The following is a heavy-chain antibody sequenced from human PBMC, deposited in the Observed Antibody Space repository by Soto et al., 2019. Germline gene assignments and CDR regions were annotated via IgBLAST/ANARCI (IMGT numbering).Heavy chain of an antibody. J-gene: IGHJ4*02. V-gene: IGHV1-18*01. Sequence: ASVKVSCKASGYTFTSYGISWVRQAPGQGLEWMGWISAYNGNTNYAQKLQGRVTMTTDTSTSTAYMELRSLRSDDTAVYYCARDSWGGSSSLGEFDYWGQGTLVTVSS. CDR3: ARDSWGGSSSLGEFDY. CDR1: GYTFTSYG. CDR2: ISAYNGNT. D-gene: IGHD6-6*01.